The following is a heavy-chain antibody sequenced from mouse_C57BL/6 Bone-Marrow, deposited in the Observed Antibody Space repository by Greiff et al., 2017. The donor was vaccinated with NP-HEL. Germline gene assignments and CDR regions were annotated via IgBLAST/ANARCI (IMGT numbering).Heavy chain of an antibody. Sequence: VKLMESGAELARPGASVKLSCKASGYTFTSYGISWVKQSTGQGLEWIGEIYPRSGNTYYNEKFKGKATLTADKSSSTAYMELRSLTSEDSAVYFYARVEYYGSSYGGYWGQGTTLTVSS. V-gene: IGHV1-81*01. J-gene: IGHJ2*01. CDR2: IYPRSGNT. CDR3: ARVEYYGSSYGGY. D-gene: IGHD1-1*01. CDR1: GYTFTSYG.